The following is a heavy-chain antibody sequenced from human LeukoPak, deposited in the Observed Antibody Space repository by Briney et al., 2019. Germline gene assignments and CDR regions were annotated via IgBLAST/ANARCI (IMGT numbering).Heavy chain of an antibody. V-gene: IGHV3-30*18. Sequence: GGALRLSFAASGFTFKNFGMHGVRQAPGKGLEWVAVISYAESNKYGGNSVKGRFSISRDNSKNTLYLQMNSLRAEDTAVYYCAKKGYAGSGTYSYYFDHWGQGTLVTVSS. CDR2: ISYAESNK. CDR3: AKKGYAGSGTYSYYFDH. CDR1: GFTFKNFG. D-gene: IGHD3-10*01. J-gene: IGHJ4*02.